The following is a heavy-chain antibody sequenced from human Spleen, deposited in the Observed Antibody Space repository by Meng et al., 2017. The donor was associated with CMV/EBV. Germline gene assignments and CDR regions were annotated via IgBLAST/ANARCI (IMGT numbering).Heavy chain of an antibody. Sequence: QVQLHQWGAGLLKPSETLSRTCAVYGGSFSGYYWSGIHQPPGKGLEWIGEINHSGSTNYNPSLKSRVTISVDTSKNQFSLKLSSVTAADTAVYYCARGKGRSGPWDYWGQGTLVTVSS. CDR3: ARGKGRSGPWDY. D-gene: IGHD3-3*01. CDR1: GGSFSGYY. V-gene: IGHV4-34*01. J-gene: IGHJ4*02. CDR2: INHSGST.